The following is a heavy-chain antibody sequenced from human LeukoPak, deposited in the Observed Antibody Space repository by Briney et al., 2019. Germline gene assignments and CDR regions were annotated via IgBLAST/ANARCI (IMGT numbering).Heavy chain of an antibody. V-gene: IGHV3-7*01. CDR2: IKEDGSEK. J-gene: IGHJ6*02. D-gene: IGHD3-9*01. CDR1: GFTFSNYW. Sequence: GGSLRLSCAASGFTFSNYWLNWVRQAPGKGLEWVANIKEDGSEKYYVDSVKGRFTISRDNAKNSLYLQMNSLRAEDTAVYYCARDGAYYDILTGDYYYYGMDVWGQGTTVTVSS. CDR3: ARDGAYYDILTGDYYYYGMDV.